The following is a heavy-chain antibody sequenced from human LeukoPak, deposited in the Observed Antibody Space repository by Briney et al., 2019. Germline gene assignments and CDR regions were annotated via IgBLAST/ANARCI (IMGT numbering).Heavy chain of an antibody. CDR3: ARVEGTRGYSYGGSFDY. D-gene: IGHD5-18*01. Sequence: GASVKVSCKASGGTFSSYAISWVRQAPGQGLEWMGGIIPIFGTANYAQKFQGRVTITADESTSTAYMELSSLRSEDTAVYYCARVEGTRGYSYGGSFDYWGQGTLVTVSS. V-gene: IGHV1-69*13. CDR2: IIPIFGTA. CDR1: GGTFSSYA. J-gene: IGHJ4*02.